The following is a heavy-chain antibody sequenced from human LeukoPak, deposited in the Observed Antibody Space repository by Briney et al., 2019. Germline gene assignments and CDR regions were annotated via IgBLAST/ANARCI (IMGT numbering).Heavy chain of an antibody. CDR1: GFAFSSQA. CDR2: ISDSGDIT. V-gene: IGHV3-23*01. J-gene: IGHJ4*02. Sequence: GGSLRLSCAASGFAFSSQAMGWVRQAPGKGLEWVSVISDSGDITYYADSVKGRFTISRDNSKNTLYLQMISLRAGDTAVYYCAKDGRRSDGWYFFDHWGQGTLVTVSS. CDR3: AKDGRRSDGWYFFDH. D-gene: IGHD6-19*01.